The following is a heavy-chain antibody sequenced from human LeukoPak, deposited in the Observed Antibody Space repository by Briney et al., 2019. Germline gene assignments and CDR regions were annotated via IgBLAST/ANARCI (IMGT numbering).Heavy chain of an antibody. CDR1: GFTFSSYA. D-gene: IGHD1-26*01. Sequence: GGSLRLSCAASGFTFSSYAMSWVRQAPGKGLEWVSSISSSSSYIYYADSVKGRFTISRDNAKNSLYLQMNSLRAEDTAVYYCARDRQRSGRYGIFGYWGQGTLVTVSS. CDR2: ISSSSSYI. V-gene: IGHV3-21*01. CDR3: ARDRQRSGRYGIFGY. J-gene: IGHJ4*02.